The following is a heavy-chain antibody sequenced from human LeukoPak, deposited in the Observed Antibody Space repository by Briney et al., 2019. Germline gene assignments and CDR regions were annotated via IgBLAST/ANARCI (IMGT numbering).Heavy chain of an antibody. CDR1: GGSISSYY. CDR2: IYYSGST. D-gene: IGHD3-9*01. CDR3: ASGHYDILTGYSAYYFDY. V-gene: IGHV4-59*01. J-gene: IGHJ4*02. Sequence: SETLSLTCTVSGGSISSYYWSWIRQPPGKGLEWIGYIYYSGSTNYNPSLKSRVTISVDTSKNQFSLKLSSVTAADTVVYYCASGHYDILTGYSAYYFDYWGQGTLVTVSS.